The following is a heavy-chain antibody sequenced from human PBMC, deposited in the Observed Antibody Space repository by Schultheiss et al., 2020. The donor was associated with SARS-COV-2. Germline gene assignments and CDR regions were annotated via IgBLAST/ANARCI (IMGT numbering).Heavy chain of an antibody. CDR3: ARFGARGCNGDLCYFTIDY. Sequence: SVKVSCKVSGCTLSSCAIRWVRQAPGKGLEWMGGIDPIYGKANYAQKFQGRVTMTADKSTSTAYMELSSLRSEDTAVYYCARFGARGCNGDLCYFTIDYWGQGTLVTVSS. CDR2: IDPIYGKA. V-gene: IGHV1-69*06. CDR1: GCTLSSCA. D-gene: IGHD2-15*01. J-gene: IGHJ4*03.